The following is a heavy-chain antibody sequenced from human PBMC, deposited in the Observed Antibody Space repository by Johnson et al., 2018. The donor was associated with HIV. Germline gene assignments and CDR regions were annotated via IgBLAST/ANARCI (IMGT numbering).Heavy chain of an antibody. D-gene: IGHD5-24*01. CDR3: ARLRAEAQFDAFDI. Sequence: QMQLVESGGGLVKPGGSLRLSCAASGFTFSDFFMSWIRQAPGKGLEWVAYMSTSGSTKFYADSVKGRFTISRDNVKNSLYLQMNSLRAEDTAVYYCARLRAEAQFDAFDIWGQGTMVTVSS. J-gene: IGHJ3*02. V-gene: IGHV3-11*04. CDR2: MSTSGSTK. CDR1: GFTFSDFF.